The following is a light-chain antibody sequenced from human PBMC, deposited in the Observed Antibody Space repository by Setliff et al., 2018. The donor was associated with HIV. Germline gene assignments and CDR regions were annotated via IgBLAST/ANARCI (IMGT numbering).Light chain of an antibody. CDR3: SSYTSSSTNVV. CDR1: SSDVGGYNY. Sequence: QSVLTQPASVPGSPGQSITISCTGTSSDVGGYNYVSWYQQHPGKAPKLMTYDVSNRPSGISNRFSGSKSGNTASLTISGLQAEDEADYYCSSYTSSSTNVVFGGGTKVTVL. CDR2: DVS. V-gene: IGLV2-14*03. J-gene: IGLJ2*01.